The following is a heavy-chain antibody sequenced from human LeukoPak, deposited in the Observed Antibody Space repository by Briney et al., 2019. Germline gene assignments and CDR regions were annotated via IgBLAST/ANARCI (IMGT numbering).Heavy chain of an antibody. CDR2: ISGSGGST. J-gene: IGHJ4*02. CDR1: GFTFSSYA. CDR3: AKALYSGSYWGVDY. D-gene: IGHD1-26*01. Sequence: PGGSLRLSCAASGFTFSSYAMSWVRQAPGKGLEWVSAISGSGGSTYYADSVKGRFTISRDNSKNTLYLQMNSLRAEDTAVYYCAKALYSGSYWGVDYWGQGTLVTVSS. V-gene: IGHV3-23*01.